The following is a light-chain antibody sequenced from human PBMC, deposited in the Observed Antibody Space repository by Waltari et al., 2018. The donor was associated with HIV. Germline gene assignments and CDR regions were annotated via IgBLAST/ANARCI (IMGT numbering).Light chain of an antibody. CDR1: ISNIGNTN. CDR2: YNN. CDR3: VTWDNSLSAYV. V-gene: IGLV1-51*01. J-gene: IGLJ1*01. Sequence: QSVLTHPTSLSASTRQRVTKSCSGCISNIGNTNASRYQQLPGTAPKLVIYYNNKRPSGIPDRFSGSKSGTSATLGITGLQTGDESDYYCVTWDNSLSAYVFGTGTKVTVL.